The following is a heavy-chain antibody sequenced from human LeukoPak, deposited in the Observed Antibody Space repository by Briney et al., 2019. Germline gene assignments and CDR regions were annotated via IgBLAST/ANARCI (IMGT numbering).Heavy chain of an antibody. CDR1: GYTFTSHG. J-gene: IGHJ4*02. V-gene: IGHV1-2*02. Sequence: AASVKVSCKASGYTFTSHGISWVRQAPGQGLEWMGWINPNSGGTNYAQKFQGRATMSRDTSISTAYMELSRLRSDDTAVYYCSTAMDPFDYWGQGTLVTVSS. D-gene: IGHD3-10*01. CDR3: STAMDPFDY. CDR2: INPNSGGT.